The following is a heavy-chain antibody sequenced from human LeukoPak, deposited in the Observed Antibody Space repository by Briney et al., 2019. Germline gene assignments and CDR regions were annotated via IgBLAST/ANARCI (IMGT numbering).Heavy chain of an antibody. V-gene: IGHV3-30*18. CDR1: GFTFSSYG. Sequence: GRSLRLSCAASGFTFSSYGMHWVRQAPGKGLEWVAVISYDGSNKYYADSVKGRFTISRDNSKNTLYLQMNSLRAEDTAVYYCAKDLGEVAAAGTCGMDVWGQGTTVTVSS. J-gene: IGHJ6*02. CDR2: ISYDGSNK. D-gene: IGHD6-13*01. CDR3: AKDLGEVAAAGTCGMDV.